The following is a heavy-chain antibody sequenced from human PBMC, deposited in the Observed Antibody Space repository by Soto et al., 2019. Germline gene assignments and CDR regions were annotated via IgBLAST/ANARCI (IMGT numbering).Heavy chain of an antibody. Sequence: ASVKVSCKASGYTFTSYYMHWVRQAPGQGLEWMGIINPSGGSTSYAQKFQGRVTMTRDTSTSTVYMELSSLRSEDTAVYYCGSEIFGVVNDYWGQGTLVTVSS. CDR2: INPSGGST. CDR3: GSEIFGVVNDY. D-gene: IGHD3-3*01. CDR1: GYTFTSYY. V-gene: IGHV1-46*01. J-gene: IGHJ4*02.